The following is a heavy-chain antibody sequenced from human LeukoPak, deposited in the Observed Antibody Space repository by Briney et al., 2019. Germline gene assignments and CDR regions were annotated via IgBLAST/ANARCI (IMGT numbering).Heavy chain of an antibody. D-gene: IGHD3-9*01. J-gene: IGHJ4*02. CDR2: ISYDGSNK. CDR1: GFTFSSYA. Sequence: PGGSLRLSCAASGFTFSSYAMHWVRQAPGKGLECVAVISYDGSNKYYADSVKGRFTISRDNSKNTLYLQINSLRAEDTAVYYCARGPYYDILTGPDYWGQGTLVTVSS. CDR3: ARGPYYDILTGPDY. V-gene: IGHV3-30*04.